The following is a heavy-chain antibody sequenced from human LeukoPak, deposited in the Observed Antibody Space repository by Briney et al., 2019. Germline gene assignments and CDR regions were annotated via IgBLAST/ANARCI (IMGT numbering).Heavy chain of an antibody. CDR1: GFTFSTYW. D-gene: IGHD3-10*01. J-gene: IGHJ4*02. CDR2: IKQDGSEK. V-gene: IGHV3-7*01. Sequence: PGGSLRLSCAASGFTFSTYWMSWVRQAPGKGREWVANIKQDGSEKHYVDSVKGRFTISRDNTNNSLFLQMDSLRAEDTAFYYCSREDYFGSGSPAYWGQGTLVTVSS. CDR3: SREDYFGSGSPAY.